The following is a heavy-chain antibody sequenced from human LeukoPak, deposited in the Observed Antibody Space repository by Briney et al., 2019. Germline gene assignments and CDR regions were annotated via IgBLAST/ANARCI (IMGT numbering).Heavy chain of an antibody. CDR1: GSTFSSYG. CDR2: IRHDGSNQ. Sequence: GGSLRLSYPTSGSTFSSYGIHCVRQAPGKGLEWVAFIRHDGSNQHYVDSAKGRFSISRDNSKNTLYLQMNSLRAEDTAVYYCAKAGTYTDHSALGYRGQGTLVTVSS. V-gene: IGHV3-30*02. J-gene: IGHJ4*02. D-gene: IGHD2-2*02. CDR3: AKAGTYTDHSALGY.